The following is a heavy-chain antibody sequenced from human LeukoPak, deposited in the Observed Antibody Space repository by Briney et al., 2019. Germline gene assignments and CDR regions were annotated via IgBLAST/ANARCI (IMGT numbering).Heavy chain of an antibody. J-gene: IGHJ4*02. V-gene: IGHV3-48*03. CDR2: ISGSGGII. Sequence: GGSLRLSCAASGFTFSSYEMNWARQAPGKGLEWISYISGSGGIIYYADSVKGRFTISRDNAKNTLYLQMNSLRAEDTAVYYCARGLVPGFLDYWGQGTPVTVSS. CDR1: GFTFSSYE. CDR3: ARGLVPGFLDY. D-gene: IGHD4-11*01.